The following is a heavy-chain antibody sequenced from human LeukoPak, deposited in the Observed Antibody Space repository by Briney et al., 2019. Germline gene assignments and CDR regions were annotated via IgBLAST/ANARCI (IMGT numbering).Heavy chain of an antibody. V-gene: IGHV3-15*01. CDR3: TGVSRSSWYDY. J-gene: IGHJ4*02. CDR2: IKSKTDDGTP. D-gene: IGHD6-13*01. CDR1: GFTFSNAW. Sequence: GGSLRLSCAASGFTFSNAWMSWVRQAPGKGREWVGRIKSKTDDGTPDYAAPVKGRFTISRDDSKNSLYLQMNSLKTEDTAVYYCTGVSRSSWYDYWGQGTLVTVSS.